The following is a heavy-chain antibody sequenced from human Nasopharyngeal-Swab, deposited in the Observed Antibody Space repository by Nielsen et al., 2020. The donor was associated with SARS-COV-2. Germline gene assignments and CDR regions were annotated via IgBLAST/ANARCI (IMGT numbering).Heavy chain of an antibody. Sequence: SETLSLTCTVSGGSISSYYWSWIRQSPGKGLECIGEINHSGSTNYNPSLKSRVTISVDTSKTQFSPKLSSVTAADTAVYYCARGSTMNGYYGMDVWGQGTTVTVSS. CDR1: GGSISSYY. V-gene: IGHV4-34*01. CDR3: ARGSTMNGYYGMDV. J-gene: IGHJ6*02. D-gene: IGHD3-22*01. CDR2: INHSGST.